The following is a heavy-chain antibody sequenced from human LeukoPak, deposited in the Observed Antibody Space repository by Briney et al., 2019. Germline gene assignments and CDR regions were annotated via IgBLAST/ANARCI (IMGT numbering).Heavy chain of an antibody. CDR2: IIPILGTA. J-gene: IGHJ5*02. CDR1: GGTFSSYA. Sequence: SVKVSCKASGGTFSSYAISWVRQAPGQGLEWMGGIIPILGTANYAQKFQGRVTITADESTSTAYMELSSLRSEDTAVYYCARDQFHSSSWYYWFDPWGQGTLVTVSS. D-gene: IGHD6-13*01. V-gene: IGHV1-69*13. CDR3: ARDQFHSSSWYYWFDP.